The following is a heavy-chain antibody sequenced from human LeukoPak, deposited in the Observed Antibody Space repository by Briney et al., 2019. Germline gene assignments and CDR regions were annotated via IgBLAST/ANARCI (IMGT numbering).Heavy chain of an antibody. J-gene: IGHJ4*02. CDR3: ANGPTSSGYFSYFDY. V-gene: IGHV3-66*02. Sequence: GGSLRLSCAASGFTVSSNYMSWVRQAPGKGLEWVSVIYSGGSTYHADSVKGRFTISRDNSKNTLYLEMNSLRVEDTALYYCANGPTSSGYFSYFDYWGQGTPVTVSS. CDR1: GFTVSSNY. D-gene: IGHD3-22*01. CDR2: IYSGGST.